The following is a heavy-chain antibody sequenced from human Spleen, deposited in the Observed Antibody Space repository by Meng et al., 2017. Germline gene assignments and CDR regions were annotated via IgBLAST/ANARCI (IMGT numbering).Heavy chain of an antibody. J-gene: IGHJ3*01. CDR2: IKQDGSEK. Sequence: GESLKISCAASGFTFSSYWMSWVRQAPGKGLEWVANIKQDGSEKYYVDSVKGRFTISRDNAKNSLYLQMNSLRDEDTAFYYCARDGGYWAFDFGGQGTMVTVSS. V-gene: IGHV3-7*01. CDR3: ARDGGYWAFDF. D-gene: IGHD5-12*01. CDR1: GFTFSSYW.